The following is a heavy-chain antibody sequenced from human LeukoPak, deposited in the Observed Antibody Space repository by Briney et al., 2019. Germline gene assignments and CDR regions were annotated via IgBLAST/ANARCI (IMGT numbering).Heavy chain of an antibody. Sequence: SETLSLTCTVSGGSISSGDYYWSWIRQPPGKGLEWIGYIYYSGSTYYNPSLKSRVTISVDTSKNQFSLKLSSVTAADTAVYYCARHEFLRRAAATSDYWGQGTLVTVSS. V-gene: IGHV4-30-4*01. CDR1: GGSISSGDYY. D-gene: IGHD6-13*01. CDR2: IYYSGST. J-gene: IGHJ4*02. CDR3: ARHEFLRRAAATSDY.